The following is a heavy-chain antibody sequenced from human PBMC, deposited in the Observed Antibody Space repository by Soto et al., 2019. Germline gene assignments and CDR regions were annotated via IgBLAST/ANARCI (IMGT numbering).Heavy chain of an antibody. CDR2: ISGRGGST. CDR3: AKDSTVTTSLYSYYYGLDV. D-gene: IGHD4-17*01. Sequence: EVQLLESGGGLVQPGGSLSLSCTASGFTFSNYAMSWVRQAPDKGLEWVSAISGRGGSTYYADSVKGRFTISRDNSKNMLFLQMTSLRSEDTALYYCAKDSTVTTSLYSYYYGLDVWGQGTTVTVSS. J-gene: IGHJ6*02. V-gene: IGHV3-23*01. CDR1: GFTFSNYA.